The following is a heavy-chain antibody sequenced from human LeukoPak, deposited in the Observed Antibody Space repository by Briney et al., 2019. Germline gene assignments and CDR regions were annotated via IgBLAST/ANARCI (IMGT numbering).Heavy chain of an antibody. CDR3: ARNYKVARLVGRTYYYYGMDV. D-gene: IGHD3-10*01. CDR2: INPSGGST. J-gene: IGHJ6*04. CDR1: GYTFTSYY. Sequence: ASVKVSCKASGYTFTSYYMHWVRQAPGQGLEWMGIINPSGGSTSYAQKFQGRVTMTRDASTSTVYMELSSLRSEDTAVCYCARNYKVARLVGRTYYYYGMDVWGKGTTVTVSS. V-gene: IGHV1-46*01.